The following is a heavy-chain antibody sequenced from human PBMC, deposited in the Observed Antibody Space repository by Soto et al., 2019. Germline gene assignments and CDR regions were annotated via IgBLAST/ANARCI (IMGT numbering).Heavy chain of an antibody. CDR3: ARVSRGALEI. J-gene: IGHJ3*02. V-gene: IGHV1-46*01. CDR2: FDPSGVAT. CDR1: GSTFTSYI. Sequence: QVQLVQSGAEVKKPGASVKVSCKASGSTFTSYIINWVRQAPGKGLEWMVVFDPSGVATSSAQKFEGRPTMTRDTSTSTVYMDLTSLGSDDTALNNCARVSRGALEIWGQGTLVTVSS.